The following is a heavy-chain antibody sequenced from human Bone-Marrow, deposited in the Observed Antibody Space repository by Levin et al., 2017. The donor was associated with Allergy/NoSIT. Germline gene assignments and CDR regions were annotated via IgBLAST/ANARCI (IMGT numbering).Heavy chain of an antibody. CDR2: ISGSGDST. J-gene: IGHJ5*02. CDR1: GFSFDEYD. Sequence: GGSLRLSCEASGFSFDEYDMHWVRQVPGKGLEWVSDISGSGDSTYYSDSVKGRFTISRDNSKNTLYLQIDSLRAEDTALYYCAKGVNSGSSRTWGQGTLVTVSS. D-gene: IGHD3-22*01. CDR3: AKGVNSGSSRT. V-gene: IGHV3-23*01.